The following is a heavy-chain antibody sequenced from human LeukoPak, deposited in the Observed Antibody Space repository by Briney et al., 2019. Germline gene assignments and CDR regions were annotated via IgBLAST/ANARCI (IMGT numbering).Heavy chain of an antibody. V-gene: IGHV7-4-1*02. J-gene: IGHJ4*02. D-gene: IGHD6-13*01. CDR1: GYTFTSYD. CDR2: INTNTGNP. Sequence: ASVTVSFTASGYTFTSYDINWVRQATGQGIEWMGWINTNTGNPTYAQGFTGRFVFSLDTSVSTAYLQISSLKAEDTAVYYCARDTAAGIGWGQGTLVTVSS. CDR3: ARDTAAGIG.